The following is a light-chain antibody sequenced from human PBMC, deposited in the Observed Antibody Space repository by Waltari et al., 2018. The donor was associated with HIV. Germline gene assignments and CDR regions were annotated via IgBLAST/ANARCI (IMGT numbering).Light chain of an antibody. V-gene: IGLV1-40*01. CDR2: GHS. J-gene: IGLJ3*02. CDR1: SSNSGAGYD. Sequence: QSVLTQPPSVSGAPGQRVTISCTGSSSNSGAGYDVHWYPQLPGTAPKLLIYGHSPRPSGVPDRFSGSKSGTSASLAITGLQAEDEADYYCQSYDSSLSGSWVFGGGTKLTVL. CDR3: QSYDSSLSGSWV.